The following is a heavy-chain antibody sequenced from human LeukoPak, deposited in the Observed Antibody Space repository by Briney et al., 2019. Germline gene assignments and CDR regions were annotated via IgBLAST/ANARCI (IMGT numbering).Heavy chain of an antibody. CDR1: GGSISSYY. D-gene: IGHD5-18*01. CDR3: ARDRGYSYGDYYYYYYMDV. CDR2: IYYSGST. J-gene: IGHJ6*03. V-gene: IGHV4-59*01. Sequence: PSETLSLTCTVSGGSISSYYWSWIRQPPGKGLEWIGYIYYSGSTNYNPPLKSRVTISVDTSKNQFSLKLSSVTAADTAVYYCARDRGYSYGDYYYYYYMDVWGKGTTVTVSS.